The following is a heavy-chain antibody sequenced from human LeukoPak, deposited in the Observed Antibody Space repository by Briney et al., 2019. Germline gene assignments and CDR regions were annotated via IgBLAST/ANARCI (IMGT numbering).Heavy chain of an antibody. CDR2: IYYSGST. Sequence: SETLSLTCTVSGGSISSSPYYWGWIRPPPGKGLEWIGNIYYSGSTYYNPSLKTRVTISVDTSKNQFSLKLTSVTAADTAVYYCARHASVDGNWPRPLDYWGQGSLVTVSS. D-gene: IGHD6-19*01. CDR3: ARHASVDGNWPRPLDY. CDR1: GGSISSSPYY. J-gene: IGHJ4*02. V-gene: IGHV4-39*01.